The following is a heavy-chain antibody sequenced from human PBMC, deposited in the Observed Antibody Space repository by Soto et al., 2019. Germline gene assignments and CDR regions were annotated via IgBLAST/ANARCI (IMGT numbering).Heavy chain of an antibody. CDR2: ISSSSSYI. Sequence: GSLRLSCAASGFTFSSYSMNWVRQAPGKGLEWVSSISSSSSYIYYADSVKGRFTISRDNAKNSLYLQMNSLRAEDTAVYYCASEDSGYDSLYYYYGMDVWGQGTTVTVSS. V-gene: IGHV3-21*01. J-gene: IGHJ6*02. D-gene: IGHD5-12*01. CDR1: GFTFSSYS. CDR3: ASEDSGYDSLYYYYGMDV.